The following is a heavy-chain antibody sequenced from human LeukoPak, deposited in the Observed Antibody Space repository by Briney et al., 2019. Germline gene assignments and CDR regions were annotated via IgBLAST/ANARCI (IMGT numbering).Heavy chain of an antibody. CDR1: GYSFTSYW. D-gene: IGHD2-2*01. V-gene: IGHV5-51*01. CDR2: IYPGDSDT. Sequence: GESLKISCKGSGYSFTSYWIGWVRQMPGKGLEWMGIIYPGDSDTRYSTSFQGQVTISADKSISTAYLQWSSLKASDTAMYYCARHITRGYCSSTSCGYAFDIWGQGTMVTVSS. J-gene: IGHJ3*02. CDR3: ARHITRGYCSSTSCGYAFDI.